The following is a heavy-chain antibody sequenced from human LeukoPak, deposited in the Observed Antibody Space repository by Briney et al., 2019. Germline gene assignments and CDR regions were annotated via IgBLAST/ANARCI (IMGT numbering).Heavy chain of an antibody. V-gene: IGHV4-28*05. CDR3: ARKATTGPTKAAFDI. CDR2: IYYSGSI. J-gene: IGHJ3*02. CDR1: GYSISSSNY. Sequence: SDTLSLACAVSGYSISSSNYWGWIRQPPGKGLEWIGHIYYSGSIYYNPSLKSRVTMSVDTSKNQFSLKLSSVTAVDTAVYYCARKATTGPTKAAFDIWGQGTMVTVSS. D-gene: IGHD4-17*01.